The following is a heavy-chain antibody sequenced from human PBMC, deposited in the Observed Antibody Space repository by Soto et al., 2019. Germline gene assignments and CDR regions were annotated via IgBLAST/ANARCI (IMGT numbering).Heavy chain of an antibody. J-gene: IGHJ5*02. CDR3: AREFVDSYDSSGYNNWFDP. V-gene: IGHV4-31*03. Sequence: KPSETLSLTCTVSGGSISSGGYYWSWIRQHPGKGLEWIGYIYYSGSTYYNPSLKSRVTISVDTSKNQFSLKLSSVTAADTAVYYCAREFVDSYDSSGYNNWFDPWGQGTLVTVSS. D-gene: IGHD3-22*01. CDR1: GGSISSGGYY. CDR2: IYYSGST.